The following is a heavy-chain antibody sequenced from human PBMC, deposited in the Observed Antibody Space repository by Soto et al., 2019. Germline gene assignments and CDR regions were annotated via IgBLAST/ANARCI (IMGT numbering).Heavy chain of an antibody. CDR3: ARFLGYCSTGSCPLDS. V-gene: IGHV3-33*01. CDR2: IWYDGSNE. D-gene: IGHD2-8*01. J-gene: IGHJ4*02. Sequence: PGGSLRLSCAASGFTFDNYGMHWVRQAPGKGLEWVAVIWYDGSNEYYADSVKGRFTVSRDNSKNMLFLQMNSLRAEDTAVYYCARFLGYCSTGSCPLDSWGQGTLVTVSS. CDR1: GFTFDNYG.